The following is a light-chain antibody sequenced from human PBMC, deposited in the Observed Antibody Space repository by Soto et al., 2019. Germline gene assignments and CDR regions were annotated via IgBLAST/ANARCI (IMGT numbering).Light chain of an antibody. V-gene: IGLV2-14*01. Sequence: QSALTQPASVSGSPGQSITISCTGTSSDVGAYNYVSWYQHHPGRAPKLIIFEVSHRPSGVSDRFSGSMSGNTASLTISGLQTEDEADYYCTTYTRTRNLLFGGGTKVTVL. J-gene: IGLJ2*01. CDR1: SSDVGAYNY. CDR2: EVS. CDR3: TTYTRTRNLL.